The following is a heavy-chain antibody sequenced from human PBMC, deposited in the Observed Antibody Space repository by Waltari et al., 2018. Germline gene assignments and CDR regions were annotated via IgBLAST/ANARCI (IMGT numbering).Heavy chain of an antibody. D-gene: IGHD3-10*01. J-gene: IGHJ4*02. Sequence: EVQLLESGGGLVQPGGSLRLSCAASGFTFSSYALSWVRQAPGQGVEWVSVIYSGGSTDYADSVKGRFTISRDNSKNTLYLQMNSLRAEDTAVYYCAKEQTYYYGSGSSQNSDYWGQGTLVTVSS. V-gene: IGHV3-23*03. CDR3: AKEQTYYYGSGSSQNSDY. CDR2: IYSGGST. CDR1: GFTFSSYA.